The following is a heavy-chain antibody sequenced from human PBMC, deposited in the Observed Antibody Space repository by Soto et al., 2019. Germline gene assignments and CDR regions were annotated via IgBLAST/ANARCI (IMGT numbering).Heavy chain of an antibody. J-gene: IGHJ3*02. CDR3: ASTRAVNSFHAASDI. Sequence: SVKVSCKASGGTFSSYAISWVRQAPGQGLEWMGGIIPIFGTANYAQKFQGRVTITADESTSTAYMELSSLRSEDTAVYYCASTRAVNSFHAASDIWGQGTMVTVSS. D-gene: IGHD3-10*01. CDR1: GGTFSSYA. CDR2: IIPIFGTA. V-gene: IGHV1-69*13.